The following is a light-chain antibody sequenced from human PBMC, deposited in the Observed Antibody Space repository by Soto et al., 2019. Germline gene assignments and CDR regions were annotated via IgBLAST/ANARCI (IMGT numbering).Light chain of an antibody. CDR1: QGISNY. Sequence: DIQMTQSPSSLSASVGDRVTITCRASQGISNYLAWYQQIPGKVPKLLISAASTLQSGVPSRFSGSGSGTDFTLTISSLQPEDVATYYRQKYNNVPAFGGGTKVEIK. CDR3: QKYNNVPA. CDR2: AAS. J-gene: IGKJ4*01. V-gene: IGKV1-27*01.